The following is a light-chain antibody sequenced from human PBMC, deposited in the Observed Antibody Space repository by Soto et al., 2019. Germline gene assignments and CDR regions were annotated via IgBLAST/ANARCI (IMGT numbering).Light chain of an antibody. CDR1: QSVSSNY. J-gene: IGKJ4*01. Sequence: EIVLTQSPGTLSLSPGERATLSCRASQSVSSNYLAWYQQKPGQAPRLLIYGASSRVTGIPDRFSGSGSGTDFTLTISRLEPEDFAIYYCQPYNNWPLTFGGGTKVESK. V-gene: IGKV3-20*01. CDR3: QPYNNWPLT. CDR2: GAS.